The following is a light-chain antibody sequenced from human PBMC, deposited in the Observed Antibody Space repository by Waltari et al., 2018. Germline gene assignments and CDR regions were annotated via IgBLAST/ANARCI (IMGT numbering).Light chain of an antibody. J-gene: IGKJ1*01. Sequence: DIQMTQSPSTLSASVGDRVTITCRASQSISSWLAWYQQKPGKAPKLLIYKASSLESGVPSRFSGSGSGTEFTLTISSLQPDDFATYYCQQYNSYPLKFGQGTKVEIK. CDR1: QSISSW. V-gene: IGKV1-5*03. CDR2: KAS. CDR3: QQYNSYPLK.